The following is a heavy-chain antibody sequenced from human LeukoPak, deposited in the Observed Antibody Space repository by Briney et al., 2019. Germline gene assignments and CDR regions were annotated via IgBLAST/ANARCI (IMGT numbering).Heavy chain of an antibody. CDR2: INTGNGNI. D-gene: IGHD3-22*01. Sequence: GASVKVSCKASGYTFTTNAIHWVRQAPGERLEWMGWINTGNGNIKYSQKFQGRVTITRDTSASTAYMELSSLRSEDTAVYYCARNYYDSSGYYRNYFDYWGQGILVTVSS. CDR1: GYTFTTNA. CDR3: ARNYYDSSGYYRNYFDY. J-gene: IGHJ4*02. V-gene: IGHV1-3*04.